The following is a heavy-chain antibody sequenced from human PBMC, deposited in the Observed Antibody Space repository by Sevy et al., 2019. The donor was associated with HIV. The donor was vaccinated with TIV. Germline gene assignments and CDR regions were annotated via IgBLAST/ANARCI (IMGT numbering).Heavy chain of an antibody. CDR3: ATGRQGATYGY. D-gene: IGHD1-26*01. CDR2: ISYDGSDK. CDR1: GFNFRIYA. V-gene: IGHV3-30*03. J-gene: IGHJ4*02. Sequence: GGSLRLSCAASGFNFRIYAMHWVRQAPGKGLEWVAVISYDGSDKFYAESVKGRFTISRDNSKNMVFLQLNSLRGDDTAEYYCATGRQGATYGYWGQGTPVTVSS.